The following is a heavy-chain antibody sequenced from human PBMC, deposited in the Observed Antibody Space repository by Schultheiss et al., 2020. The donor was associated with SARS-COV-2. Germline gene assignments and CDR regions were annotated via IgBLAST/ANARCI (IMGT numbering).Heavy chain of an antibody. V-gene: IGHV3-48*01. CDR1: GFTFSSYS. J-gene: IGHJ4*02. D-gene: IGHD2-2*01. CDR3: ATQVVVSENY. Sequence: GESLKISCAASGFTFSSYSMNWVRQAPGKGLEWVSYISSSSSTIYYADSVKGRFTISRDNAKNSLYLQMNSLRAEDTAVYYCATQVVVSENYWGQGTLVTVSS. CDR2: ISSSSSTI.